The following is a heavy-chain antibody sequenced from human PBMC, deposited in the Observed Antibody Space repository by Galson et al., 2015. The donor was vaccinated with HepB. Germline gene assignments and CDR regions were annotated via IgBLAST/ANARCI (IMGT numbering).Heavy chain of an antibody. D-gene: IGHD5-18*01. Sequence: QSGAEVKKPGESLKISCKGSGYSFTSYWIGWVRQMPGKGLEWMGIIYPGDSDTRYSPSFQGQVTISADKSISTAYLQWSSLKASDTAMYYCAVLIIYSYGSYYFDYWGQGTLVTVSS. J-gene: IGHJ4*02. CDR1: GYSFTSYW. CDR2: IYPGDSDT. CDR3: AVLIIYSYGSYYFDY. V-gene: IGHV5-51*01.